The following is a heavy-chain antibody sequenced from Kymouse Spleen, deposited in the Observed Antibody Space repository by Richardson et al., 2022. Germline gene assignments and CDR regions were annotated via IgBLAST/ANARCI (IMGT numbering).Heavy chain of an antibody. Sequence: QVQLVESGGGVVQPGRSLRLSCAASGFTFSSYGMHWVRQAPGKGLEWVAVISYDGSNKYYADSVKGRFTISRDNSKNTLYLQMNSLRAEDTAVYYCAKVGLRYFDWSTPYFDYWGQGTLVTVSS. D-gene: IGHD3-9*01. CDR2: ISYDGSNK. CDR1: GFTFSSYG. CDR3: AKVGLRYFDWSTPYFDY. V-gene: IGHV3-30*18. J-gene: IGHJ4*02.